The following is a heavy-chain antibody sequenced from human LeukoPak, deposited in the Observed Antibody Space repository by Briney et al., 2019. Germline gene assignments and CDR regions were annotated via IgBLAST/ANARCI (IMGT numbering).Heavy chain of an antibody. D-gene: IGHD2-15*01. CDR3: AKDSAHCSGGSCYSGPPSSFDY. Sequence: GGSLRLSCAASGFTFSSYAMGWVRQAPGKGLEWVSAISGSGGSTYYADSVKGRFTISRDNSKNTLYLQMNSLRAEDTAVYYCAKDSAHCSGGSCYSGPPSSFDYWGQGTLVTVSS. CDR1: GFTFSSYA. V-gene: IGHV3-23*01. J-gene: IGHJ4*02. CDR2: ISGSGGST.